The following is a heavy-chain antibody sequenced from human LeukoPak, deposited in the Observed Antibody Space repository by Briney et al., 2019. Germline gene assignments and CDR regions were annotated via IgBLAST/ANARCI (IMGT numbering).Heavy chain of an antibody. CDR1: GGSISGGGYF. V-gene: IGHV4-31*03. D-gene: IGHD3-22*01. J-gene: IGHJ1*01. Sequence: SETLSLTCTVSGGSISGGGYFWSWIRHHPGQGLEWIGYISFSGSTYYSPSLESRPSISVDTSMTAADTAVYFCAREAYDGSGHRYFQNWGQGTLVTVSS. CDR3: AREAYDGSGHRYFQN. CDR2: ISFSGST.